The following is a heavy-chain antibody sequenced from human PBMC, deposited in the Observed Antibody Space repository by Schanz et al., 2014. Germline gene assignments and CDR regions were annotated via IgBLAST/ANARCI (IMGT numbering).Heavy chain of an antibody. D-gene: IGHD2-2*01. Sequence: VQLVESGGGLVQPGGSLRLSCAASGFSFSSYWMSWVRQAPGKGLEWVAFIWYDGSNKYYADSVKGRFTISRDNSKNTLYVQMNSLRAEDTAVYYCAKSMYSTSWAFDFWGQGAQVTVSS. J-gene: IGHJ4*02. CDR1: GFSFSSYW. CDR2: IWYDGSNK. CDR3: AKSMYSTSWAFDF. V-gene: IGHV3-30*02.